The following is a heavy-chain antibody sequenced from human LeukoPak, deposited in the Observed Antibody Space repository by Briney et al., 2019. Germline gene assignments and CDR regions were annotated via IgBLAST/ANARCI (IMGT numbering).Heavy chain of an antibody. D-gene: IGHD6-19*01. CDR2: IDFSGST. CDR3: ARLSAGAVASYYFDY. CDR1: GGSISSHY. J-gene: IGHJ4*02. Sequence: SETLSLTCTVSGGSISSHYWSWIRQPPGKGLEWIGYIDFSGSTNYNPSLKSRVTISVDTSKNQLSLKVSSVTAADTAVYYCARLSAGAVASYYFDYWGQGTLVTVSS. V-gene: IGHV4-59*08.